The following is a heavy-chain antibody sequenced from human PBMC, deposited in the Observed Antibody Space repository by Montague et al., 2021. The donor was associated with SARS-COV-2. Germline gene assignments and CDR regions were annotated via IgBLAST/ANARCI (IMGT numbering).Heavy chain of an antibody. CDR1: GGSINSGGYA. Sequence: TLSLTCAVSGGSINSGGYAWSWIRQSPGKGLEWIGYILHSGSTYYNPSLWCRVTISVARSKSQFTLNLASMTAADTAVYFCARAASPRGAFDVWGQGTVVTVSS. CDR2: ILHSGST. D-gene: IGHD3-10*01. V-gene: IGHV4-30-2*06. CDR3: ARAASPRGAFDV. J-gene: IGHJ3*01.